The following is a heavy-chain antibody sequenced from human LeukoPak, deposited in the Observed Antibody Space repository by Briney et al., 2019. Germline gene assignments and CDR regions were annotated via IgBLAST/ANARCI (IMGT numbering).Heavy chain of an antibody. CDR3: AREMNYYDSSGYYLGMRAFDI. CDR1: GDSFSYFY. V-gene: IGHV4-59*12. D-gene: IGHD3-22*01. CDR2: IYNSGST. J-gene: IGHJ3*02. Sequence: SETLSLTCTVSGDSFSYFYWSWIRQPPGKGLEWIGYIYNSGSTNYNPSLKSRVTISLDTSKNQFSLKLSSVTAADTTVYYCAREMNYYDSSGYYLGMRAFDIWGQGTMVTVSS.